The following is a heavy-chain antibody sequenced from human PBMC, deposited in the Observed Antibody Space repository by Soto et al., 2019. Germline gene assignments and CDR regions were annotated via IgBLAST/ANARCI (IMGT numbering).Heavy chain of an antibody. J-gene: IGHJ6*02. V-gene: IGHV1-69*01. CDR3: ARSGAYCGGDCYPGYYYGMDV. CDR1: GGTFSSYA. Sequence: SVKVSCKASGGTFSSYAISWVRQAPGQGLEWMGGIIPIFGTANYAQKFQGRVTITADESTSTAYMELSSLRSEDTAVYYCARSGAYCGGDCYPGYYYGMDVWGQGTTVTDSS. D-gene: IGHD2-21*02. CDR2: IIPIFGTA.